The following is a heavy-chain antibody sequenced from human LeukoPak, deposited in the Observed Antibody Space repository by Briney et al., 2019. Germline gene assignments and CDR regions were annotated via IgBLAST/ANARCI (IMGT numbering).Heavy chain of an antibody. CDR2: IKSITAGGTT. V-gene: IGHV3-15*01. CDR3: TKDYGLDY. Sequence: GGSLRLSRAASGFTFSNAWMTWVRQAPGKGLEWVGRIKSITAGGTTDYAAPVKGRFTISRDDSKNTLYLQMNSLKSEDKAVYYCTKDYGLDYWGQGTLVTVSS. CDR1: GFTFSNAW. J-gene: IGHJ4*02. D-gene: IGHD4-17*01.